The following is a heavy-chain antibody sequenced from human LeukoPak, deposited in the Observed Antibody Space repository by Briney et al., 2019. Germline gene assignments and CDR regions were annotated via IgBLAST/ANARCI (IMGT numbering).Heavy chain of an antibody. CDR3: ARVGYGDYYFDY. Sequence: PGGSLRLSCAASGFTFSSCSMNWVRQAPGKGLEWVSSISSSSSYIYYADPVKGRFTISGDNAKNSLYLQMNSLRAEDTAVYYCARVGYGDYYFDYWGQGTLVTVSS. V-gene: IGHV3-21*01. D-gene: IGHD4-17*01. CDR1: GFTFSSCS. CDR2: ISSSSSYI. J-gene: IGHJ4*02.